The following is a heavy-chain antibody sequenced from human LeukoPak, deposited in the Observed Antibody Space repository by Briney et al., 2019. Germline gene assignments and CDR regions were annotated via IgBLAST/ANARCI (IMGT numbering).Heavy chain of an antibody. D-gene: IGHD6-19*01. Sequence: GGSLRLSCVASGFMFSDYAMHWVRQAPGKGVEYVSAISSDGSSTFHANSVKGRFTISRDNSKNTLYLQMGSLRAEDMAVYYCARDRAYGSRGWFFDYYDYWGQGTLVTVSS. J-gene: IGHJ4*02. V-gene: IGHV3-64*01. CDR3: ARDRAYGSRGWFFDYYDY. CDR1: GFMFSDYA. CDR2: ISSDGSST.